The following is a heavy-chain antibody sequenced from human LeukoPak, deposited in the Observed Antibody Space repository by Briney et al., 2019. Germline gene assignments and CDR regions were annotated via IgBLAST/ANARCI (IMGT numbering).Heavy chain of an antibody. Sequence: GESLKISCKGSGYSFTSYWIGWVRQMPGKGREWMGIIYPGDSDTRYSPSFQGQVTISADKSISTAYLQWSSLKASDTAMYYCARSARYYQLEDNWFDPWGQGTLVTVSS. J-gene: IGHJ5*02. D-gene: IGHD2-2*01. CDR2: IYPGDSDT. CDR3: ARSARYYQLEDNWFDP. V-gene: IGHV5-51*01. CDR1: GYSFTSYW.